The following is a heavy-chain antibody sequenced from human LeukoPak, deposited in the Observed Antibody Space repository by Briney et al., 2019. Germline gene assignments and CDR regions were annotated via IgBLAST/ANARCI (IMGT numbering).Heavy chain of an antibody. CDR2: IKSKTDGGTT. D-gene: IGHD3-10*01. CDR3: TTDLNYDGLGSYLAWFDY. CDR1: GFTFSNAW. Sequence: KPGRSLRLSCAASGFTFSNAWMSWVRQAPGKGLEWVGRIKSKTDGGTTDYAAPVKGRFTTSRDDSKNTLYLQMNSLKTEDTAVYYCTTDLNYDGLGSYLAWFDYWGQGTLVTVSS. J-gene: IGHJ4*02. V-gene: IGHV3-15*01.